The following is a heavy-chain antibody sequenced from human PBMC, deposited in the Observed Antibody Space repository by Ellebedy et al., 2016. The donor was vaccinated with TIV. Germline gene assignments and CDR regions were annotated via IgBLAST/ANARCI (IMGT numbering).Heavy chain of an antibody. CDR1: GGTFSSYA. D-gene: IGHD6-19*01. J-gene: IGHJ6*02. CDR2: INPNSGGT. V-gene: IGHV1-2*04. CDR3: ARDSSGWPNTYYYYYGMDV. Sequence: ASVKVSXKASGGTFSSYAISWVRQAPGQGLEWMGWINPNSGGTNYAQKFQGWVTMTRDTSISTAYMELSRLRSDDTAVYYCARDSSGWPNTYYYYYGMDVWGQGTTVTVSS.